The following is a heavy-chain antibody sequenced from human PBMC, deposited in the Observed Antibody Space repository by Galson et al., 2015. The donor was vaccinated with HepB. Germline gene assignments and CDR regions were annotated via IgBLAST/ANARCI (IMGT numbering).Heavy chain of an antibody. Sequence: AISGASVSSNTAAWSWVRQSPSRGLEWLGRAYYKSKWNNDYAVSVKSRIAINPDTSKNQFSLQLNSVTPEDTAVYYCAREPYGSGSADHWFDPWGQGILVTVSS. CDR3: AREPYGSGSADHWFDP. D-gene: IGHD3-10*01. CDR1: GASVSSNTAA. CDR2: AYYKSKWNN. J-gene: IGHJ5*02. V-gene: IGHV6-1*01.